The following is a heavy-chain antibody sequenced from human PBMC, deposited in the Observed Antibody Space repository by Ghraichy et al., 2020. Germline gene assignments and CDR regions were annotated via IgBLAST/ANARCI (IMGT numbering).Heavy chain of an antibody. CDR3: ARETPNFYSGYDAYYYGMDV. D-gene: IGHD5-12*01. Sequence: SETLSLTCTVSGGSISSYYWSWIRQPPGKGLEWIGYIYYSGSTNYNPSLKSRVTISVDTSKNQFSLKLSSVTAADTAVYYCARETPNFYSGYDAYYYGMDVWGQGTTVTVSS. J-gene: IGHJ6*02. V-gene: IGHV4-59*01. CDR1: GGSISSYY. CDR2: IYYSGST.